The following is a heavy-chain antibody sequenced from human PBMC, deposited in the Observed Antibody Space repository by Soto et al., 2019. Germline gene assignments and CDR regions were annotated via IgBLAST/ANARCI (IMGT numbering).Heavy chain of an antibody. CDR2: IYPGDSEP. CDR3: ARLGFPGAIYFDS. V-gene: IGHV5-51*01. J-gene: IGHJ4*02. CDR1: GYNFTTFW. Sequence: PGGSLKISCKGSGYNFTTFWIGWVRQMPGKGLEWMGIIYPGDSEPKYSPDFEGQVTISADRSTNTAYLQWRSLRASDTAMYYCARLGFPGAIYFDSWGLGTLVTVSS.